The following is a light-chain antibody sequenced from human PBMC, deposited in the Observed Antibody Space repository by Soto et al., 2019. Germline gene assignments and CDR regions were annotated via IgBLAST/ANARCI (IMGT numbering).Light chain of an antibody. J-gene: IGKJ1*01. CDR2: DVS. V-gene: IGKV1-5*01. CDR1: ESTSSW. CDR3: QQYNSYPWT. Sequence: DIQMTQSPSTLSASIGDRVVITCRASESTSSWLAWYQQKPGKAPKLLIYDVSSLESGVPSRFSGSESGTEFTLTISSLQPDDFATYYCQQYNSYPWTFGQGTKVDIK.